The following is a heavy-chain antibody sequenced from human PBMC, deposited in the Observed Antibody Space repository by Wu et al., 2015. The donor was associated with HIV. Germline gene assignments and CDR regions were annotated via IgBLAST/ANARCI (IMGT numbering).Heavy chain of an antibody. CDR3: AREAQAYYYDSSGYYFIDY. V-gene: IGHV1-69*13. CDR2: IIPIFGTA. J-gene: IGHJ4*02. D-gene: IGHD3-22*01. CDR1: GGTFSSYA. Sequence: QVQLVQSGAEVKKPGSSVKVSCKASGGTFSSYAISWVRQAPGQGLEWMGRIIPIFGTANYAQKFQGRVTITADESTSTAYMELSSLRSEDTAVYYCAREAQAYYYDSSGYYFIDYWGQGTLVTVSS.